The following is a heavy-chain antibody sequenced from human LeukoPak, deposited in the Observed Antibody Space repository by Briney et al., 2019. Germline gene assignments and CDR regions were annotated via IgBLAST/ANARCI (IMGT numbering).Heavy chain of an antibody. V-gene: IGHV4-30-4*08. CDR2: IYYSGST. J-gene: IGHJ5*02. CDR3: ARDQTGDYYDSSGYYSWFDP. D-gene: IGHD3-22*01. Sequence: SWVRQAPGKGLEWIGYIYYSGSTYYNPSLKSRVTISVDTSKNQFSLKLSSVTAADTAVYYCARDQTGDYYDSSGYYSWFDPWGQGTLVTVSS.